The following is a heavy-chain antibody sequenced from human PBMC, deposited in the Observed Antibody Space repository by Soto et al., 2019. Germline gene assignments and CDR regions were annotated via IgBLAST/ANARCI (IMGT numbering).Heavy chain of an antibody. Sequence: VKVSCKASGYTFTSYAMHWVREAPGQRLEWMGWINAGNGNTKYSQKFQGRVTITRDTSASTAYMELSSLRSEDTAVYYCARGAPGGLYYFDYWGQGTLVTVSS. CDR1: GYTFTSYA. CDR3: ARGAPGGLYYFDY. CDR2: INAGNGNT. V-gene: IGHV1-3*01. D-gene: IGHD2-2*01. J-gene: IGHJ4*02.